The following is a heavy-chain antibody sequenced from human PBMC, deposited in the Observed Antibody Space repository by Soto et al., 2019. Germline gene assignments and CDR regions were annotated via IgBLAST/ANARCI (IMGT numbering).Heavy chain of an antibody. J-gene: IGHJ3*01. V-gene: IGHV5-51*01. CDR1: GYSFTSYW. Sequence: GKSRKISCKGSGYSFTSYWIGWVRQMPGKGLEWMGIIYPGDSDTRYSPSFQGQVTMSADKSISTAYLQWSSLKASDTAMYYCARKYCISSSCGGSGVDLWVKGTMVTVPS. CDR3: ARKYCISSSCGGSGVDL. D-gene: IGHD2-15*01. CDR2: IYPGDSDT.